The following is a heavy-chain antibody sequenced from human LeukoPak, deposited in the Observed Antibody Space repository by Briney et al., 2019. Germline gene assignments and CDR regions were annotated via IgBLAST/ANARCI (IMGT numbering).Heavy chain of an antibody. D-gene: IGHD4-17*01. V-gene: IGHV1-2*02. CDR1: GYTFTGYY. J-gene: IGHJ4*02. CDR3: ARKVYGDYGDCFDY. CDR2: INPNSGGT. Sequence: ASVKVSCKASGYTFTGYYMHWARQAPGQGLEWMGWINPNSGGTNYAQKFQGRVTMTRDTSISTAFMELSSLKSDDTAVYYCARKVYGDYGDCFDYWGQGTLVTVSS.